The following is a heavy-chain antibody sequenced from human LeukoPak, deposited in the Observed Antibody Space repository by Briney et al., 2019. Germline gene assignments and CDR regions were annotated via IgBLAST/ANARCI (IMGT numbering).Heavy chain of an antibody. Sequence: GASVKVSCKASGYTFTGYYLHWVRQAPGQGLEWMGWMHPNSGGTNYAQKFQGRVTMTRDTSISTAYMDLSSLRSDDTAVYYCARHTTIFRVAIIDIWGQGTMVTVSS. V-gene: IGHV1-2*02. D-gene: IGHD3-3*01. CDR3: ARHTTIFRVAIIDI. CDR1: GYTFTGYY. J-gene: IGHJ3*02. CDR2: MHPNSGGT.